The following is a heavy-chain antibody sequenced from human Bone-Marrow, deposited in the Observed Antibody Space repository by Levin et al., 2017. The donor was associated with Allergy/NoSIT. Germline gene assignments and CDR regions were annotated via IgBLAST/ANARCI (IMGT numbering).Heavy chain of an antibody. V-gene: IGHV4-30-2*01. J-gene: IGHJ5*02. CDR1: GGSLSSGGYS. CDR3: ARGLSWGDYHYFDL. CDR2: SYQTGTT. D-gene: IGHD4-17*01. Sequence: SQTLSLTCAVSGGSLSSGGYSSTWIRQPPGKGLEWIGYSYQTGTTYYNPSLESRVTISLDRSKNQFSLTLTSVTAADTAVYYCARGLSWGDYHYFDLWGQGILVTVSS.